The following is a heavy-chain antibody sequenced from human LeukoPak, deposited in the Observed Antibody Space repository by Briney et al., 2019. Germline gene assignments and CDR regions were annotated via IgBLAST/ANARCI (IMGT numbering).Heavy chain of an antibody. CDR3: ARSTITMVRGVIQYYFDY. CDR1: GGSFSGYY. V-gene: IGHV4-34*01. Sequence: SETLSLTCAVYGGSFSGYYWSWIRQPPGKGLEWIGEINHSGSANYNPSLKSRVTISVDTSKNQFSLKLSSVTAAGTAVYYCARSTITMVRGVIQYYFDYWGQGTLVTVSS. D-gene: IGHD3-10*01. J-gene: IGHJ4*02. CDR2: INHSGSA.